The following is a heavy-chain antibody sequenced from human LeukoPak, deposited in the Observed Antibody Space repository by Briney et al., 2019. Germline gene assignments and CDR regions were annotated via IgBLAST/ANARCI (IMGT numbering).Heavy chain of an antibody. V-gene: IGHV3-30*18. CDR3: AKDLDIGAAGYYFDY. J-gene: IGHJ4*02. Sequence: GGSLRLSCAASGFPFSSYGMHWVRQAPGKGLEWVAVISYDGSNKSYADSVGGRFTISRDNSKNTLYLQMNSLRAEDSAVYYCAKDLDIGAAGYYFDYWGQGTLVTVSS. CDR2: ISYDGSNK. CDR1: GFPFSSYG. D-gene: IGHD6-13*01.